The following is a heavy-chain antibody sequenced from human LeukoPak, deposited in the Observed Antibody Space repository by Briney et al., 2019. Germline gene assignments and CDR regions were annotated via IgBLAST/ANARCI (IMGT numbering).Heavy chain of an antibody. V-gene: IGHV3-64D*06. J-gene: IGHJ4*02. CDR3: VRRYTAYDH. CDR1: GFTFSTYA. D-gene: IGHD5-12*01. CDR2: ISSDGGGT. Sequence: GGSLRLSCSASGFTFSTYAMHWFRQPPGKGLEYVSSISSDGGGTDYAVSVKGRFTISRDNSKNTLYLQMSSLRPEDTAVYYCVRRYTAYDHWGQGTLVTVSS.